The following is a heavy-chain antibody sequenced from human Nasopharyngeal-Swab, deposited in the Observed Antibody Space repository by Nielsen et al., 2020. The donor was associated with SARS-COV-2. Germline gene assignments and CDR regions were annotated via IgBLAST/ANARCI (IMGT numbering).Heavy chain of an antibody. J-gene: IGHJ2*01. D-gene: IGHD6-19*01. Sequence: WVRQAPGQGLEWMGIINPSGGSTSSAQKFQGRVTMTRDTSTSTVCMELSSLRSEDTAVYYCARELHSSGWGTPHWYFDLWGRGTLVTVSS. V-gene: IGHV1-46*01. CDR2: INPSGGST. CDR3: ARELHSSGWGTPHWYFDL.